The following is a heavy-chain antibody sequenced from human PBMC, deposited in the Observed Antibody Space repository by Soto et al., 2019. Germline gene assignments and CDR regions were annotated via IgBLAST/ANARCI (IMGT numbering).Heavy chain of an antibody. CDR2: IYYSGST. CDR1: GGSISSYY. CDR3: ARARNDCIWGSSRSFHFDY. D-gene: IGHD3-16*02. Sequence: SETLSLTCTVSGGSISSYYWSWIRQPPGKGLEWIGYIYYSGSTNYNPPLKSRVTISVDTSKNQFSLKLSSVTAADTAVYYCARARNDCIWGSSRSFHFDYWGQGTLVTVSS. V-gene: IGHV4-59*01. J-gene: IGHJ4*02.